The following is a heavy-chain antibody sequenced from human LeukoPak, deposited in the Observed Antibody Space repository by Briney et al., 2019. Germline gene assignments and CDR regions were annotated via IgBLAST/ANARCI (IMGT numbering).Heavy chain of an antibody. CDR3: ARSGITIFGVVMKTFDY. V-gene: IGHV3-48*01. J-gene: IGHJ4*02. CDR1: GFTFSSYS. D-gene: IGHD3-3*01. CDR2: ISSSSSTI. Sequence: PGGSLRLSCAASGFTFSSYSMNWVRQAPGKGLEWVSYISSSSSTIYYADSVKGRFTISRDNAKNSLYLQMNSLRAEDTAVYYCARSGITIFGVVMKTFDYWGQGTLVTVSS.